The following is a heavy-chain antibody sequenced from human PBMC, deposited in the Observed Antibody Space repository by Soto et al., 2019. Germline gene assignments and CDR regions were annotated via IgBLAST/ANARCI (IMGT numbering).Heavy chain of an antibody. CDR1: GFTFSSYA. CDR2: ISYDGSNK. Sequence: QVQLVESGGGVVLPGRSLRLSCAASGFTFSSYAMHWVRQVPGKGLEWVAVISYDGSNKYYADSVKGRFTISRDNSKNTLYLQMNSLRAEDTAVYYCARPLWRDDYNWGYFDLWGRGTLVTVSS. J-gene: IGHJ2*01. CDR3: ARPLWRDDYNWGYFDL. V-gene: IGHV3-30-3*01. D-gene: IGHD4-4*01.